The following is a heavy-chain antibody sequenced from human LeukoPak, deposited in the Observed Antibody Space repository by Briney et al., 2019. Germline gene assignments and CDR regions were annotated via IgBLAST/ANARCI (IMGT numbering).Heavy chain of an antibody. D-gene: IGHD3-10*01. CDR3: ASYGSGSHDY. CDR2: ISSSVSTI. V-gene: IGHV3-11*01. Sequence: GGSLRLSCAASGFSFSDHYISWIRQAPGKGLEWVSYISSSVSTIYDADSVKGRFTISRDNAKNSLYLQMNSLRAEDTAVYYCASYGSGSHDYWGQGSLVTVSS. J-gene: IGHJ4*02. CDR1: GFSFSDHY.